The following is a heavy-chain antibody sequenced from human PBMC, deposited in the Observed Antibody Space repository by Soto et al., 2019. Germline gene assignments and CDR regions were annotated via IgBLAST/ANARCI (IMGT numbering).Heavy chain of an antibody. CDR3: ARGGVSTRPFDY. V-gene: IGHV5-51*01. J-gene: IGHJ4*02. CDR2: IYPSDSDT. CDR1: GYNFAGYW. Sequence: GESLKISCKGSGYNFAGYWIAWVRQMPGKGLELMGIIYPSDSDTRYRLSFQGQVTISADKSISSAYLQWSSLRASDTAMYYCARGGVSTRPFDYWGQGTPVTVSS. D-gene: IGHD3-3*01.